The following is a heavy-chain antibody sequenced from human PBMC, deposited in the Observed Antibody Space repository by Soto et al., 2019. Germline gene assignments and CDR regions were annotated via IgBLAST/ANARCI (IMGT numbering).Heavy chain of an antibody. J-gene: IGHJ4*02. D-gene: IGHD6-13*01. CDR3: ASMYSSSCDY. CDR2: ITGSGDRT. CDR1: GFTFSTYA. Sequence: EVQLLESGGDLVQPGGSLRLSCAASGFTFSTYAMRWVRQAPGKGLEWVSSITGSGDRTYYADSVKGRVTISRDNSQSTLHLQMNSLRAEDTAVYYCASMYSSSCDYWGQGTLVTVSS. V-gene: IGHV3-23*01.